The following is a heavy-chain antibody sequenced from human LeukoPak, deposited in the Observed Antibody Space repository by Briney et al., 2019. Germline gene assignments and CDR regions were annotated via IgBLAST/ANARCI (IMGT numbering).Heavy chain of an antibody. CDR1: GGSISSSSYY. Sequence: PSETLSLTCTVSGGSISSSSYYWGWIRQPPGKGLEWIGSIYYSGSTYYNPSLKSRVTISVDTSKNQFSLKLSSVTAADTAVYYCARHHGSYHDYWGQETLVTVSS. CDR2: IYYSGST. CDR3: ARHHGSYHDY. D-gene: IGHD1-26*01. V-gene: IGHV4-39*01. J-gene: IGHJ4*02.